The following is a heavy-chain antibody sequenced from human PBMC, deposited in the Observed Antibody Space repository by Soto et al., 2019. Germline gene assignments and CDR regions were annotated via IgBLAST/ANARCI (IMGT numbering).Heavy chain of an antibody. CDR3: VRHNDS. CDR1: GGSISSYY. J-gene: IGHJ4*02. V-gene: IGHV4-59*08. Sequence: QVQLQESGPGLVKPSEALSLTCTVSGGSISSYYWSWIRQPPGKGLEWIVYIYYSGSTNYNPSLRRRVTLSVDTSKNLSSPKLSSVTAADTTVYYCVRHNDSWGQGTLVTVSS. CDR2: IYYSGST.